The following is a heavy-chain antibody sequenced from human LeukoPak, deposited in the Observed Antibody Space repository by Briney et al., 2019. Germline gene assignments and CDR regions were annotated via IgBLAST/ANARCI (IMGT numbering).Heavy chain of an antibody. Sequence: SVKVSCKASGGTFSSYAISWVRQAPGQGLEWMGGIIPIFGTANYAQKFQGRVTITADESTSTAYMELSSLRSEDTAVYYCARGRMAGTYVFDYWGQGTLVTVSS. J-gene: IGHJ4*02. D-gene: IGHD6-19*01. CDR2: IIPIFGTA. CDR3: ARGRMAGTYVFDY. CDR1: GGTFSSYA. V-gene: IGHV1-69*13.